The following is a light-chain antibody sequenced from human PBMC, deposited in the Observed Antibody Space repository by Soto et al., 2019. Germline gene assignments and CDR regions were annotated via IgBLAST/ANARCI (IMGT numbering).Light chain of an antibody. Sequence: DIQITHSPSSLSASVVDRVTITFLASQCISNHLAWFQQKPGKVPKRLIYVASSLQGGVPSRFSGSGSGTDFTLTIGSLQPDDFATYYCQKSYSTPINFGQGTRLEIK. V-gene: IGKV1-39*01. J-gene: IGKJ5*01. CDR2: VAS. CDR3: QKSYSTPIN. CDR1: QCISNH.